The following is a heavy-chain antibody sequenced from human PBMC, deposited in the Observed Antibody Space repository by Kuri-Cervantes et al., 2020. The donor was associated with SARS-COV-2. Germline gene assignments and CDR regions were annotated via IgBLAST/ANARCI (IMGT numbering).Heavy chain of an antibody. CDR1: GGSFSGYY. V-gene: IGHV4-34*01. CDR2: INHSGST. CDR3: ARRPLGFDI. J-gene: IGHJ3*02. D-gene: IGHD6-25*01. Sequence: SETLSLTCAVYGGSFSGYYWSWIRQPPGKGLEWIGEINHSGSTNYNPSLKSRVTISVDTSKNQFSLKLSSVTAADTAVYDCARRPLGFDIWGQGTMVTVSS.